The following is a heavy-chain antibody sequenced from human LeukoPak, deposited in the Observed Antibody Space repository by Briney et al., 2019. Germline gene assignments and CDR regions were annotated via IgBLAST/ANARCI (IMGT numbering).Heavy chain of an antibody. CDR3: ARSPGYDILTGYNRGWFFDL. J-gene: IGHJ2*01. CDR1: GGSISSGGYY. V-gene: IGHV4-31*03. Sequence: SETLSLTCTVSGGSISSGGYYWTWIRQHPGKGLEWIGYIYYTGSTYYNPSLESRVTISVATSKNQFSLKLSSVTAADTAVYYCARSPGYDILTGYNRGWFFDLWGRSTLVTVSS. D-gene: IGHD3-9*01. CDR2: IYYTGST.